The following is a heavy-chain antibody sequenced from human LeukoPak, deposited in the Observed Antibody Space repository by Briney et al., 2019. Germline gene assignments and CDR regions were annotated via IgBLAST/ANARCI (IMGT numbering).Heavy chain of an antibody. V-gene: IGHV3-23*01. D-gene: IGHD6-13*01. Sequence: PGGSLRLSCAASGFTFSSYAMSWVRQAPGKGLEWVSAISGSGGSTYYADSVKGRFTISRDNSKNTLYLQMNSLRAEDTAVYYCAKEKGYSSSWYFPYYFDYWGQGTLVTVSS. CDR2: ISGSGGST. CDR3: AKEKGYSSSWYFPYYFDY. J-gene: IGHJ4*02. CDR1: GFTFSSYA.